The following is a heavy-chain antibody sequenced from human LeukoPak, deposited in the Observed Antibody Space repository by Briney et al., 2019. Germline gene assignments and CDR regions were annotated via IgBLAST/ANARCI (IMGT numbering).Heavy chain of an antibody. CDR3: ARGRERNVSRAPFDP. CDR1: GGSISSSAYC. CDR2: INYSGST. J-gene: IGHJ5*02. Sequence: SETLSLTCTVSGGSISSSAYCWGWIRQPPGKGLEWIGSINYSGSTYYNPSLKSRVTISVDTSKNQFSLKLSSVTAADTAVYYCARGRERNVSRAPFDPWGQGTLVTVSS. V-gene: IGHV4-39*07. D-gene: IGHD1-1*01.